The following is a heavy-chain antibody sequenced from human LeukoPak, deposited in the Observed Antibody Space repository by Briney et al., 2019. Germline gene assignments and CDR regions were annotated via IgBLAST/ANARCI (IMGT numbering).Heavy chain of an antibody. Sequence: PGGSLRLSCSASGFTFSSYDMHWVRQAPGKGLEYVSAISSNGGSTYYADSVKGRFTISRDNSKNTLYLQMSSLRAEDTAVYYCVKESVTMVRGDPGDYWGQGTLVTVSS. J-gene: IGHJ4*02. CDR2: ISSNGGST. D-gene: IGHD3-10*01. CDR3: VKESVTMVRGDPGDY. CDR1: GFTFSSYD. V-gene: IGHV3-64D*06.